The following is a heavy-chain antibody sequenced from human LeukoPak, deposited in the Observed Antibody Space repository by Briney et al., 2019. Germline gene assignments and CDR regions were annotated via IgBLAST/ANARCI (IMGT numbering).Heavy chain of an antibody. J-gene: IGHJ4*02. CDR1: GGSFRGYY. Sequence: PSETLSLTCAVYGGSFRGYYWSWIRQPPGKGLGWIGEINHRGSTKYNPSLKSRVTISVDTSKNQFSLNLRSATAADTAVYYCARGDILTGYSYWGQGTLVTVSS. CDR3: ARGDILTGYSY. D-gene: IGHD3-9*01. CDR2: INHRGST. V-gene: IGHV4-34*01.